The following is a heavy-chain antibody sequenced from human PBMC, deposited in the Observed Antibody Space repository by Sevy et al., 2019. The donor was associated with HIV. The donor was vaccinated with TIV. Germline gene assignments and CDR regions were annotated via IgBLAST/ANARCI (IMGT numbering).Heavy chain of an antibody. CDR2: ISYDGSNK. CDR3: ARDIAAAAGRESAFDI. CDR1: GFTFSSYA. V-gene: IGHV3-30-3*01. J-gene: IGHJ3*02. D-gene: IGHD6-13*01. Sequence: GGSLRLSCAASGFTFSSYAMHWVRQAPGKGLEWVAVISYDGSNKYYADSVKGRFTISRDNSKNTLYLQMNSLRAEDTAVYYGARDIAAAAGRESAFDIWGQGTMVTVSS.